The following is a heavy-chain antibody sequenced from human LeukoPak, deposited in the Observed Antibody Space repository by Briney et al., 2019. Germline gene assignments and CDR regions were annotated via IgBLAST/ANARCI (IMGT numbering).Heavy chain of an antibody. J-gene: IGHJ3*02. CDR2: TYYKSKWYN. D-gene: IGHD1-26*01. Sequence: SQTLSLTYAISGDSVSSNSATWNWIRQSPSRGLEWLGRTYYKSKWYNDYAVSVKSRITINSDTSKNQFSLQLSSVTPEDTAVYYCARVSSPWSPRDAFDIWGQGTVVTVSS. CDR1: GDSVSSNSAT. V-gene: IGHV6-1*01. CDR3: ARVSSPWSPRDAFDI.